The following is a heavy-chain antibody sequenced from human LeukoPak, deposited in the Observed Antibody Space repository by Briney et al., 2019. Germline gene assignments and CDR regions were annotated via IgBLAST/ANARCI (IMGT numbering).Heavy chain of an antibody. V-gene: IGHV3-21*01. Sequence: PGGSLRLSCAASGFTFSSYGMSWVRQAPGKGLEWVSRIITSSDRTYYADSVKGRFTISRDNAKSTLYLQMNSLRVEDTAVYYCARGGSLGYWGQGTLVTVSS. D-gene: IGHD6-19*01. J-gene: IGHJ4*02. CDR2: IITSSDRT. CDR3: ARGGSLGY. CDR1: GFTFSSYG.